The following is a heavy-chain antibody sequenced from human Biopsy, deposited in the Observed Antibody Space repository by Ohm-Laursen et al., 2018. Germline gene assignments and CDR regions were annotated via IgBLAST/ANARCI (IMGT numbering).Heavy chain of an antibody. J-gene: IGHJ4*02. Sequence: GTLSLTCAVFGKTFSDYQWSWIRQPPGKGLVWIVQINQAGTTNYNPSLKSRVSISADASKYEFSLRLTSVTAADTAVYLCGNEVHGRDYWGLGAQVTVSS. CDR3: GNEVHGRDY. CDR1: GKTFSDYQ. V-gene: IGHV4-34*08. D-gene: IGHD2-15*01. CDR2: INQAGTT.